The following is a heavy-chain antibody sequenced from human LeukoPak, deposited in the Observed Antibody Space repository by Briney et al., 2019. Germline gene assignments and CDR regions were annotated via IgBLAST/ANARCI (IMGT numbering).Heavy chain of an antibody. J-gene: IGHJ4*02. CDR2: INPYSGGI. V-gene: IGHV1-2*02. CDR1: GYTFTGFY. CDR3: ARDKALDIVGTTADY. Sequence: GASVKVSCKASGYTFTGFYIHWVRQAPGHGLEWMGWINPYSGGINYAQSFQGRVTLTRDTSISTAYMELSSLRSDDTAIYYWARDKALDIVGTTADYWGQGTLVTVSS. D-gene: IGHD5-12*01.